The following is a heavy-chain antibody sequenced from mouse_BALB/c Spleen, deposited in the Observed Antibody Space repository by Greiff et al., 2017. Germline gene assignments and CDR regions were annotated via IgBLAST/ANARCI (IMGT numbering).Heavy chain of an antibody. CDR2: IDPANGNT. CDR1: GFNIKDTY. V-gene: IGHV14-3*02. CDR3: ARGGGHYYAMDY. J-gene: IGHJ4*01. Sequence: EVQGVESGAELVKPGASVKLSCTASGFNIKDTYMHWVKQRPEQGLEWIGRIDPANGNTKYDPKFQGKATITADTSSNTAYLQLSSLTSEDTAVYYCARGGGHYYAMDYWGQGTSVTVSS. D-gene: IGHD1-1*02.